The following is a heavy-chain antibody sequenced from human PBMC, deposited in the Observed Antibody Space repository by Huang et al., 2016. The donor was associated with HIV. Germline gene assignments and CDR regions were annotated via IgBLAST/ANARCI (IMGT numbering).Heavy chain of an antibody. CDR2: SVVGRGNT. Sequence: QMQLVQSGPEMKKTGTSVKVSCKASGFTCSRSAVQWVRQTRGQGIERIGSSVVGRGNTNYAQECQERGRITREMSTSTAYMELSRLKSEDTAIYYLAADFWSGYIKPDYFFDYWGQGTLVTVSS. CDR1: GFTCSRSA. J-gene: IGHJ4*02. CDR3: AADFWSGYIKPDYFFDY. V-gene: IGHV1-58*01. D-gene: IGHD3-3*01.